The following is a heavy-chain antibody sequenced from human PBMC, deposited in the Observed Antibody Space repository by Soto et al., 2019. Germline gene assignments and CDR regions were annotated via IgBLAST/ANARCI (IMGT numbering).Heavy chain of an antibody. CDR2: ITGNGLNS. J-gene: IGHJ4*02. CDR1: GFTFHSHA. Sequence: GGSLRLSCAASGFTFHSHAMSWVRLAPGKGLEWISSITGNGLNSYYANSVKGRFTISRDNSKNTVYLQMNGLGAEDTAVYYCTKAFIAVAVPDYWGQGTLITVSS. CDR3: TKAFIAVAVPDY. V-gene: IGHV3-23*01. D-gene: IGHD6-19*01.